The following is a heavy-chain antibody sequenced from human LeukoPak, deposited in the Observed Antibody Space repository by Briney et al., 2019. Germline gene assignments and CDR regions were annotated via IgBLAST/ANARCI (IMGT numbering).Heavy chain of an antibody. D-gene: IGHD3-10*01. CDR1: GFSFSSYA. CDR3: AKRLGGGSYKAFDY. J-gene: IGHJ4*02. CDR2: ISSVGVIT. Sequence: GGSLRLSCAASGFSFSSYAMSWVRQAPGKGLEWVSGISSVGVITYYADSVRGRFTVSRDNPTNTLYLQLNSLRAEDTAVYYCAKRLGGGSYKAFDYWGQGTLVTVSS. V-gene: IGHV3-23*01.